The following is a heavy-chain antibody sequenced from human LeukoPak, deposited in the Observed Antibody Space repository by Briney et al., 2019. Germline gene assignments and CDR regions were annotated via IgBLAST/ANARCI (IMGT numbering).Heavy chain of an antibody. D-gene: IGHD3-10*01. V-gene: IGHV3-64*01. J-gene: IGHJ5*02. CDR2: ISSNGGST. CDR1: GFTFSSYA. CDR3: AREQYGIGSGLNWFDP. Sequence: GGSLRLSCAASGFTFSSYAMHWVRQAPGKGLEYVSAISSNGGSTYYANSVKGRFTISRDNSKNTLYLQMGSLRAEDTAVYYCAREQYGIGSGLNWFDPWGQGTLVTVSS.